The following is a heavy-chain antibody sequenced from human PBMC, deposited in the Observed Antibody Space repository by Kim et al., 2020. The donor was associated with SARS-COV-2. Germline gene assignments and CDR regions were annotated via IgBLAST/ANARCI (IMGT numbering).Heavy chain of an antibody. J-gene: IGHJ4*02. D-gene: IGHD6-19*01. CDR3: AKTHSSGWFFDY. V-gene: IGHV3-23*01. Sequence: YYADSVKGRFTISRDNSENTMYLQMNSLRAEDTVVYYCAKTHSSGWFFDYWGQGSLVTVSS.